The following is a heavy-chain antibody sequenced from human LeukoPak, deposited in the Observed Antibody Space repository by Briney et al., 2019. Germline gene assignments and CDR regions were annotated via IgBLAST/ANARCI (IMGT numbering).Heavy chain of an antibody. V-gene: IGHV4-59*01. J-gene: IGHJ5*02. D-gene: IGHD6-13*01. Sequence: PSETLSLTCAVYGGSFSGYYWSWIRQPPGKGLEWIGYIYYSGSTNYNPSLKSRVTISVDTSKNQFPLELSSVTAADTAVYYCARDPAAAGYLSWFDPWGQGTLVTVSS. CDR3: ARDPAAAGYLSWFDP. CDR2: IYYSGST. CDR1: GGSFSGYY.